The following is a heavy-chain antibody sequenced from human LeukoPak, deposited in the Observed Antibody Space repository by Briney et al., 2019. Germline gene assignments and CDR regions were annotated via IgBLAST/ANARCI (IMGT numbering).Heavy chain of an antibody. V-gene: IGHV4-34*01. CDR2: INRSGST. Sequence: SETLSLTCAVYGGSFSGYYWSWIRQPPGKGLEWIGEINRSGSTNYNPSLKSRVTISVDTSKNQFSLKLRSVTAADTAVYYCARRGIAASGEDYWGQGTLVTVSS. CDR3: ARRGIAASGEDY. J-gene: IGHJ4*02. CDR1: GGSFSGYY. D-gene: IGHD6-13*01.